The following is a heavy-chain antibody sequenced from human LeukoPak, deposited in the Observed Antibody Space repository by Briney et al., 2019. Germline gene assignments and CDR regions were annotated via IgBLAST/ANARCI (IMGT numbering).Heavy chain of an antibody. CDR3: ASRIAAAGINWFDP. J-gene: IGHJ5*02. D-gene: IGHD6-13*01. CDR2: IYYSGST. Sequence: ASETLSLTCTVSGGSISSYYWGWIRQPPGKGLEWIGYIYYSGSTDYNPSLKSRVTISVDTSKNQFSLKLSSVTAADTAVYYCASRIAAAGINWFDPWGQGTLVTVSS. V-gene: IGHV4-59*08. CDR1: GGSISSYY.